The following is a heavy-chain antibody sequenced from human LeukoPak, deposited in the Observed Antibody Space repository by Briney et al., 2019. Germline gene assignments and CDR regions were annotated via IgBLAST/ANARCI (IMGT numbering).Heavy chain of an antibody. Sequence: ASVKVSCKASGCTFTDYYMYWVRQAPGQGLEWMGWINPNSGGTNYAQKFQGRVTMTRDTSISTAYMELSRLRSDDTAVYYCARGAPYYDILTGYYNYWGQGTLVTVSS. CDR1: GCTFTDYY. CDR3: ARGAPYYDILTGYYNY. V-gene: IGHV1-2*02. D-gene: IGHD3-9*01. CDR2: INPNSGGT. J-gene: IGHJ4*02.